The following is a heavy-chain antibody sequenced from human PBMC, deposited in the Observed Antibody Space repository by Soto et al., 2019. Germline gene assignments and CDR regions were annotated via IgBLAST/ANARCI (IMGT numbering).Heavy chain of an antibody. V-gene: IGHV4-31*03. Sequence: QVQLQESGPGLVKPSQTLSLTCTVSGGSISSGGYYWSWIRQHPGKGLEWIGYIYYSGSTYYNPALKSRVTISVDTSKNPISLRLVSVTAADTAVYYCARDRVDSSGWFRFFQHWGQGTLVTVSS. CDR3: ARDRVDSSGWFRFFQH. J-gene: IGHJ1*01. CDR1: GGSISSGGYY. D-gene: IGHD6-19*01. CDR2: IYYSGST.